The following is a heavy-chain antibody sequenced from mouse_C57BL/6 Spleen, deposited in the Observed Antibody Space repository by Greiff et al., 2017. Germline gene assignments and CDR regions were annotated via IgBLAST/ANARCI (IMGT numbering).Heavy chain of an antibody. Sequence: QVQLQQSGPELVKPGASVKISCKASGYAFSSSWMNWVKQRPGTGLEWIGRIYPGDGDTNYNGKFKGKATLTADKSSSTAYMQLSSLTSEDSAVYFCARNYYGDWYFDVWGTGTTVTVSS. V-gene: IGHV1-82*01. CDR1: GYAFSSSW. D-gene: IGHD1-1*01. J-gene: IGHJ1*03. CDR2: IYPGDGDT. CDR3: ARNYYGDWYFDV.